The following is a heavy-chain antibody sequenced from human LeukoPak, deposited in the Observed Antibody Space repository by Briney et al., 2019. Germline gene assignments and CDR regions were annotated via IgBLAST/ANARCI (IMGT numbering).Heavy chain of an antibody. J-gene: IGHJ3*02. CDR2: IYYSGST. CDR3: ARESSSGYYYEHALDI. D-gene: IGHD3-22*01. V-gene: IGHV4-59*01. CDR1: GGSISSYY. Sequence: SETLSLTCTVSGGSISSYYWSWIRQPPGKGLEWLGYIYYSGSTNYNPSLKSRVTISVDTSKNQFSLKLSSVTAADTAVYYCARESSSGYYYEHALDIWGQGTMVTVSS.